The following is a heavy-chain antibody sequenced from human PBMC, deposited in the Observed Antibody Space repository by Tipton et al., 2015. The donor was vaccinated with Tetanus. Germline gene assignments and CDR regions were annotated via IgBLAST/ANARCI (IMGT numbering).Heavy chain of an antibody. CDR1: GFTFRSYG. CDR2: IWNDGTTK. CDR3: ARDDDPIGNGLDV. Sequence: SLRLSCAASGFTFRSYGMHWVRQAPGTGLEWVAVIWNDGTTKYYGDSVKGRFSISRDNSKNTLYLQMNSLRVEDTALYYCARDDDPIGNGLDVWSQGTTVTVSS. D-gene: IGHD2/OR15-2a*01. J-gene: IGHJ6*02. V-gene: IGHV3-33*01.